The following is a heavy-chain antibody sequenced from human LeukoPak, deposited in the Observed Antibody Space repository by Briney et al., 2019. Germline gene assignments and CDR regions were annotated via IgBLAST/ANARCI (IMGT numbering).Heavy chain of an antibody. CDR1: GFTFSNYG. V-gene: IGHV3-30*18. Sequence: GGSLRLSCAVSGFTFSNYGMHWVRQAPGKGLEWVAVISYDGSKKYYADSVKGRFTISRDNSKNMLYLQMNSLRAEDTAVYYCAKAGGAYSSTSYFHYWGQGTLVTVSS. D-gene: IGHD6-6*01. CDR2: ISYDGSKK. CDR3: AKAGGAYSSTSYFHY. J-gene: IGHJ4*02.